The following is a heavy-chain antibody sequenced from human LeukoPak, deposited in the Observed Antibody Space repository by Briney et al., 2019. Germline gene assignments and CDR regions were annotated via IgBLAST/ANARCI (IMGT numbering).Heavy chain of an antibody. J-gene: IGHJ4*02. V-gene: IGHV3-7*01. Sequence: GALRLSCAASGFTFSNYWMTWVRQAPGKGLEWLTNIKEDGSEKYYVDSVKGRFTISRYNAKKSLYLQMNSLRAEDTAVYYCARDLGNGDYVYDYWGQGTLVTVSS. CDR1: GFTFSNYW. CDR3: ARDLGNGDYVYDY. CDR2: IKEDGSEK. D-gene: IGHD4-17*01.